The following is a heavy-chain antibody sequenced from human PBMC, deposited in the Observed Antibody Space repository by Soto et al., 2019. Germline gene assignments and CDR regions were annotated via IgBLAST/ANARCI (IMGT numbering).Heavy chain of an antibody. CDR2: ISAYNGNT. CDR1: GYTFTSYG. J-gene: IGHJ6*02. Sequence: ASVKVSCKASGYTFTSYGISWVRQAPGQGLEWMGWISAYNGNTNYAQKLQGRVTMTTDTSTSTAYMELRSLRSDDTAVYYCARADTAKEGYYYYGMDVWGQGTTVTVSS. CDR3: ARADTAKEGYYYYGMDV. V-gene: IGHV1-18*04.